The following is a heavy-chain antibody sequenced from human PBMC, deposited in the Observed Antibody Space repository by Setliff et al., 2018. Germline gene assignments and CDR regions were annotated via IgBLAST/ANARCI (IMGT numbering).Heavy chain of an antibody. Sequence: GGSLRLSCVASGFTFSNHGMLWVRQAPGKGLEWVALIWYDGDNKKYADSVRGRFAVSRDNSRNTLYLQMGSLRVEDTAVYYCARIAEYDTLDIWGQGTMVTVSS. J-gene: IGHJ3*02. CDR1: GFTFSNHG. V-gene: IGHV3-33*08. CDR3: ARIAEYDTLDI. CDR2: IWYDGDNK.